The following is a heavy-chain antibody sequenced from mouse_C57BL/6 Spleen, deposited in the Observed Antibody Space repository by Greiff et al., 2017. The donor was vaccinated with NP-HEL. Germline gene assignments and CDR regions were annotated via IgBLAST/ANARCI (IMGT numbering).Heavy chain of an antibody. J-gene: IGHJ3*01. CDR3: ARWEYGSSPACVAY. V-gene: IGHV1-53*01. CDR1: GYTFTSYW. Sequence: QVQLQQPGTELVKPGASVKLSCKASGYTFTSYWMHWVKQRPGQGLEWIGNINPSNGGTNYNEKFKSKATLTVDKSSSTAYKQLSSLTSEDSAVYYCARWEYGSSPACVAYWGQGTLVTVSA. CDR2: INPSNGGT. D-gene: IGHD1-1*01.